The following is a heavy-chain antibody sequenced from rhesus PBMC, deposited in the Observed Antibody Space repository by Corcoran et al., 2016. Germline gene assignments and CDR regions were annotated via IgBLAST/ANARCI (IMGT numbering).Heavy chain of an antibody. CDR3: ARVSAVENYFDY. V-gene: IGHV4-127*01. D-gene: IGHD4-29*01. CDR2: IYGGSVST. Sequence: QVQLQESGPGLVKPSETLSLTCAVSGYSISSGYGWGWIRQPPGKGLEWIGQIYGGSVSTDYTPSLQSRVTVSKDTSNNQFSLKLSSVTAADTAVYYCARVSAVENYFDYWGQGVLVTVSS. CDR1: GYSISSGYG. J-gene: IGHJ4*01.